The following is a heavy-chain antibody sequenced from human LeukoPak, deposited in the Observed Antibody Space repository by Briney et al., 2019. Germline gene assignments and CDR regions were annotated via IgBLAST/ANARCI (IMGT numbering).Heavy chain of an antibody. J-gene: IGHJ4*02. CDR3: ARDSGYCSGGSCYPANFDY. D-gene: IGHD2-15*01. V-gene: IGHV1-2*06. Sequence: ASVKVSCKASGYTFTGYYVHWVRQAPGQGLEWMGRINPNSGDTNYAQKFQGRVTMTRDTSISTAYMELSRLRSDDTAVYYCARDSGYCSGGSCYPANFDYWGQGTLVTVSS. CDR2: INPNSGDT. CDR1: GYTFTGYY.